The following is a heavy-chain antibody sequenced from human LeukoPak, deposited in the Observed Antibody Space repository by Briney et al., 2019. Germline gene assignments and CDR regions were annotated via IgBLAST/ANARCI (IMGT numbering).Heavy chain of an antibody. CDR2: IYHSGST. J-gene: IGHJ5*02. V-gene: IGHV4-59*12. D-gene: IGHD5-12*01. CDR3: ARDYIVDTIGTWFDP. CDR1: GGSIRSYY. Sequence: SETLSLTCTVSGGSIRSYYWTWIRQPPGKGLEWIGYIYHSGSTNYNPSLKSRVTMSIDTSKNQFSLKLSSVTASDTAVYYCARDYIVDTIGTWFDPWGQGTLVTVSS.